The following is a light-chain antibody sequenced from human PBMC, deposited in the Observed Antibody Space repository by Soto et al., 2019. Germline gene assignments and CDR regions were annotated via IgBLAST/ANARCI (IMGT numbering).Light chain of an antibody. V-gene: IGKV3-20*01. CDR1: QSVSSN. CDR2: GAS. CDR3: QQYSSSRT. J-gene: IGKJ1*01. Sequence: IVMTQSPATLSVSPGERATLSCRASQSVSSNLAWYQQKPGQAPRLLIYGASNRATGIPVRFSGSGSETDFTLTITRLEPEDFAVYYCQQYSSSRTFGQGTKVDIK.